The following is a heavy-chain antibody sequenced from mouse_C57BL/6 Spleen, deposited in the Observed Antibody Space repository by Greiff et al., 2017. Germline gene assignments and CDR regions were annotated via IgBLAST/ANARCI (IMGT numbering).Heavy chain of an antibody. V-gene: IGHV1-39*01. J-gene: IGHJ3*01. Sequence: VQLQQSGPELVKPGASVKISCKASGYSFTDYNMNWVQQSNGKSLEWIGVINPNSGTTSYNQKFKGKATLTVDQSSSTAYMQLNSLTSEDSAVYYCAREDYYGSERFAYWGQGTLVTVSA. CDR3: AREDYYGSERFAY. D-gene: IGHD1-1*01. CDR2: INPNSGTT. CDR1: GYSFTDYN.